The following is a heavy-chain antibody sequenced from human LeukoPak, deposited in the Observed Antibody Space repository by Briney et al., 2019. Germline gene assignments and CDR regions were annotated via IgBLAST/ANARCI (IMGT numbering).Heavy chain of an antibody. J-gene: IGHJ5*02. CDR1: GGSISSGDYY. D-gene: IGHD3-3*01. CDR3: ARLHYDFWSGYYGWFDP. Sequence: SQTLSLTCTVSGGSISSGDYYWSWIRQPPGKGLEWIGYIYYSGSTYYNPSLKSRVTISVDTSKNQFSLKLSSVTAADTAVYYCARLHYDFWSGYYGWFDPWGQGTLVTVSS. CDR2: IYYSGST. V-gene: IGHV4-30-4*01.